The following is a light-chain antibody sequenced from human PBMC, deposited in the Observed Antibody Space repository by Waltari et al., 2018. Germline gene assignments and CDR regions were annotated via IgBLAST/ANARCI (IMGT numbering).Light chain of an antibody. J-gene: IGLJ2*01. CDR1: KLGDKY. Sequence: SYELTQPPSVSVSPGQTATITCSGEKLGDKYISWYQKRPGQPPGVVIYQDNKRPSGIPERFSGSNSGDTATLTISGTQALDEADYYCQAWDSSNVVFGGGTKLTVL. CDR2: QDN. V-gene: IGLV3-1*01. CDR3: QAWDSSNVV.